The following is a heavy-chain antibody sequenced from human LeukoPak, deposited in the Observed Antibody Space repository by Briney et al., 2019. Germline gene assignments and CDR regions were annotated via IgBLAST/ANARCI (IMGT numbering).Heavy chain of an antibody. V-gene: IGHV4-39*01. J-gene: IGHJ3*02. Sequence: PSESLSLTCTASGGSISSSSYYWGWIRQPPGKGLEWIGSIYYSGSTYYNPSLKSLVTISVDTSKNQFSLKLSSVTAADTAVYYCARIWLRAFDIWGQGTMVTVSS. CDR3: ARIWLRAFDI. CDR2: IYYSGST. D-gene: IGHD5-24*01. CDR1: GGSISSSSYY.